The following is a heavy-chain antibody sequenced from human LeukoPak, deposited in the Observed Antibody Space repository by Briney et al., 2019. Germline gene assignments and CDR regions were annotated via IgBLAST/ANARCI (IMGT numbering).Heavy chain of an antibody. CDR1: GGSISSSNW. J-gene: IGHJ6*02. V-gene: IGHV4-4*02. Sequence: SETLSLTCAVSGGSISSSNWWSWVRQPPGKGLEWIGEICHSGSTNYNPSLKSRVTISVDKSKNQFSLKLSSVTAADTAVYYCASSPRWELLLGDYYYGMDVWGQGTTVTVSS. CDR2: ICHSGST. CDR3: ASSPRWELLLGDYYYGMDV. D-gene: IGHD1-26*01.